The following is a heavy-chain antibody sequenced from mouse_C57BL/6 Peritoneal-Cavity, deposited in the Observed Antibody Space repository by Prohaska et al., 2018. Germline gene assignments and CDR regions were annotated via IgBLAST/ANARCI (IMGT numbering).Heavy chain of an antibody. CDR1: FTGYW. D-gene: IGHD2-2*01. CDR2: NLPGSVST. V-gene: IGHV1-9*01. Sequence: FTGYWIEWVKQMPGHGVEWIGENLPGSVSTNYKEEFKGKDTCSADRASNTAYMQLSSLSTEDAASYYCAGGYPAWFAYWGQGTLVTVSA. CDR3: AGGYPAWFAY. J-gene: IGHJ3*01.